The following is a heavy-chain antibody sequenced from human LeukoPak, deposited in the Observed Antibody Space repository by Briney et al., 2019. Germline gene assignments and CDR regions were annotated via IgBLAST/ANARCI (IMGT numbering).Heavy chain of an antibody. CDR2: ISGSGGST. Sequence: GGSLRLSCAASGFTFSSYAMSWVRQASGKGLEWVSAISGSGGSTYYADSVKGRFTISRDNSKNTLYLQMNSLRAEDTAVYYCASPTYITIRPGPFDYWGQGTLVTVSS. V-gene: IGHV3-23*01. CDR3: ASPTYITIRPGPFDY. D-gene: IGHD3-9*01. J-gene: IGHJ4*02. CDR1: GFTFSSYA.